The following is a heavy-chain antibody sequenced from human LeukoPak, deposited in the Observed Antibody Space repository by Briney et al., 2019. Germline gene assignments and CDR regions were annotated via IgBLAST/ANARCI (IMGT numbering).Heavy chain of an antibody. D-gene: IGHD2-2*01. Sequence: GSLRLSCVVSGFTVSGYSMNWVRQAPGKGLEWVAYVRYNGETKYYADSVRGRFTISRDNAKNSLYLQMNSLRDEDTAVYYCAKDEWGVVPAANFDYWGQGTLVTVSS. CDR1: GFTVSGYS. J-gene: IGHJ4*02. V-gene: IGHV3-48*02. CDR2: VRYNGETK. CDR3: AKDEWGVVPAANFDY.